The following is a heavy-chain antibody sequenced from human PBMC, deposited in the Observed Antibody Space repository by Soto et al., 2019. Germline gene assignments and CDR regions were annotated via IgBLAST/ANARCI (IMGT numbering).Heavy chain of an antibody. CDR2: ISYDGSNK. J-gene: IGHJ6*02. CDR3: ARGTRNSRFYYYYGMDV. Sequence: PGGSLRLSCAASGFTFSSYAMHWVRQAPGKGLEWVAVISYDGSNKYYADSVKGRFTISRDNSKNTLYLQMNSLRAEDTAVYYCARGTRNSRFYYYYGMDVWGQGTTVTVSS. CDR1: GFTFSSYA. D-gene: IGHD1-7*01. V-gene: IGHV3-30-3*01.